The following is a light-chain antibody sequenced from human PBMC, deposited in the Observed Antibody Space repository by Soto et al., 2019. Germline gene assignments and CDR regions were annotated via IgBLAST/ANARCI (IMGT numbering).Light chain of an antibody. CDR1: QSISSR. Sequence: DIQMTQSPSTLSASVGDRVTITCRASQSISSRVAWYQQKPGKAPKLLIYKASSLESGVPSRFSGSGSGTEFTLTISSQRPYDSATYFCQQYNSYWTFGQGTKVEIK. CDR3: QQYNSYWT. CDR2: KAS. V-gene: IGKV1-5*03. J-gene: IGKJ1*01.